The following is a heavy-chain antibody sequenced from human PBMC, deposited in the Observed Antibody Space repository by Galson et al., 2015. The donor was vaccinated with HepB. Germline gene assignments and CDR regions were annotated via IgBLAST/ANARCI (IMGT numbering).Heavy chain of an antibody. V-gene: IGHV6-1*01. CDR3: ARVLRLRKGYKSPFDY. CDR1: EDSVSSNSSL. Sequence: CAISEDSVSSNSSLWNWIRQSPSRGLEWLGRTYYRSKWNNDYAVSVKGRISITSDTSKNHFSLQLNSVTPEDTAVYFCARVLRLRKGYKSPFDYWGQGTLVTVSS. CDR2: TYYRSKWNN. D-gene: IGHD5-24*01. J-gene: IGHJ4*02.